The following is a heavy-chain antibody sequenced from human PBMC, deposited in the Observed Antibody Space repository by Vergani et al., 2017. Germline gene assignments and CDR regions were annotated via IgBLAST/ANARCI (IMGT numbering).Heavy chain of an antibody. CDR1: GGSISSGGYS. CDR2: IYHSGST. J-gene: IGHJ3*02. D-gene: IGHD3-9*01. CDR3: ARGVLRYFDWLPDAFDI. Sequence: QLQLQESGSGLVKPSQTLSLTCAVSGGSISSGGYSWSWIRQPPGKGLEWIGYIYHSGSTYYNPSLRSRVTISVDRSKNQFSLKLSSVTAADTAVYYCARGVLRYFDWLPDAFDIWGQGTMVTVSS. V-gene: IGHV4-30-2*01.